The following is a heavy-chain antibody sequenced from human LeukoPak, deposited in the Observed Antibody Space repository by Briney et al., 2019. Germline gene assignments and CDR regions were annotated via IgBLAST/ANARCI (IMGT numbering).Heavy chain of an antibody. Sequence: SETLSLTCTVSGGSISSSSYYWGWIRQPPGKGLEWIGSIYYSGSTYYNPSLKSRVTISVDTSKNQFSLKLSSVTAADTAVYYCARDRGNYYDSSGPPRYFDLWGRGTLVTVSS. D-gene: IGHD3-22*01. V-gene: IGHV4-39*07. J-gene: IGHJ2*01. CDR3: ARDRGNYYDSSGPPRYFDL. CDR2: IYYSGST. CDR1: GGSISSSSYY.